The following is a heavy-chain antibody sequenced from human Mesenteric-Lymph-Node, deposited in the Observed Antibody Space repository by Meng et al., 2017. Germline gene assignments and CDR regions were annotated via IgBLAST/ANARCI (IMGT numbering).Heavy chain of an antibody. V-gene: IGHV4-30-4*01. CDR3: ARDTPSLNWYFDL. CDR1: GGSISSVDYY. J-gene: IGHJ2*01. Sequence: QVQLQESGPGLVKPPQTLSLTCTVSGGSISSVDYYWSWIRQPPGKGLEWIGYIYYSGSTYYNPSLKSRVTVSVDTSKNQFSLKLSSVTAADTAVYYCARDTPSLNWYFDLWGRGTLVTVSS. CDR2: IYYSGST.